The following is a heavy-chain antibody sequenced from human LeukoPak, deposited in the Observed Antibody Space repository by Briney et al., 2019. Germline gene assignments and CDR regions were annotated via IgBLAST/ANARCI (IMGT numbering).Heavy chain of an antibody. V-gene: IGHV3-74*01. CDR1: GFTFSSYW. Sequence: PGGSLRLSCAASGFTFSSYWMHWVHQAPGKELVWVSRINSHGSSTSYADSVKGRFTISRDNAKNTLYLQMNSLRVEDTAVYYCARGPPDGSGSYYPGAYWGQGTLVTVSS. D-gene: IGHD3-10*01. CDR2: INSHGSST. J-gene: IGHJ4*02. CDR3: ARGPPDGSGSYYPGAY.